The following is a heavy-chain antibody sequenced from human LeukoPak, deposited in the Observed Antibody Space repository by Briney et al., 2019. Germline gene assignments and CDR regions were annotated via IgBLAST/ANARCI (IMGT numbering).Heavy chain of an antibody. J-gene: IGHJ5*02. CDR3: ARGRLTGTSSYNWFDP. Sequence: PSETLSLTCTVSGGSISSGGSYWSWIRQHPGKGLGWIGYIYYSGSTYYNPSLKSRVTISVDTSKNQFSLKLSSVTAADTAVYYCARGRLTGTSSYNWFDPWGQGTLVTVSS. V-gene: IGHV4-31*03. CDR1: GGSISSGGSY. D-gene: IGHD1-7*01. CDR2: IYYSGST.